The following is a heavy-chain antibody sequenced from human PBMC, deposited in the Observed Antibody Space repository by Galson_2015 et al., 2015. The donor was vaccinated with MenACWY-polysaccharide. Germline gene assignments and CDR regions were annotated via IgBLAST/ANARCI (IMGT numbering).Heavy chain of an antibody. CDR2: IKSMTDGGST. J-gene: IGHJ4*02. V-gene: IGHV3-15*01. CDR3: ATDCGGHIVGGPHVDY. Sequence: SLRLSCAGSGFIFSNAWMNWVRQAPGKGLEWVGGIKSMTDGGSTDYVAPVKGRFTFSSDDSKSTLHLQMSSQKTKDTAEYYCATDCGGHIVGGPHVDYWGQGTLVTVSS. CDR1: GFIFSNAW. D-gene: IGHD1-26*01.